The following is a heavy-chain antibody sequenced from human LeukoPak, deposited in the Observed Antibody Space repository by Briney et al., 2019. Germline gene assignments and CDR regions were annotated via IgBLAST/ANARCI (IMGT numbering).Heavy chain of an antibody. CDR1: FVSFSGYY. CDR3: ARGYYGSGSHCCHMDV. Sequence: SETLSLTCAVYFVSFSGYYWSGIRQPRGKALESIGEINHSGSTNYNSSLKRRVTISVDTSKNQFSLKLSSVTAADTAVYYCARGYYGSGSHCCHMDVWGKGTTITVS. D-gene: IGHD3-10*01. J-gene: IGHJ6*03. V-gene: IGHV4-34*01. CDR2: INHSGST.